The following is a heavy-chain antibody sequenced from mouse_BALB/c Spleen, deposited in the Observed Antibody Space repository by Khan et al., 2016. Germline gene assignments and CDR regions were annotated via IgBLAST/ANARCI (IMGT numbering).Heavy chain of an antibody. Sequence: VQLQQSGAELVKPGASVKLSCTASGFKIKDTYMHWVTQRPEQGLEWIGRIDPANGNTKNDPKFQGKATITADTSSNTVYLHLSSLTSEDTAVYYCARGGNYVELGNWGQGTLVTVSA. D-gene: IGHD2-1*01. CDR2: IDPANGNT. V-gene: IGHV14-3*02. J-gene: IGHJ3*01. CDR3: ARGGNYVELGN. CDR1: GFKIKDTY.